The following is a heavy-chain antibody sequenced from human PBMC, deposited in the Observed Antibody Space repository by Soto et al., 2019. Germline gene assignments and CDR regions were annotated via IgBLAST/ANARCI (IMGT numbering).Heavy chain of an antibody. J-gene: IGHJ5*02. D-gene: IGHD3-10*01. CDR1: GFTFSSYE. CDR2: ISSSGSTI. CDR3: ARVVVRGLNWFDP. Sequence: PGGSLRLSCAASGFTFSSYEMNWVRQAPGKGLEWVSYISSSGSTIYYADSVKGRFTISRDNAKNSLYLQMNSLRAEDTAVYYCARVVVRGLNWFDPWGQGTLVTVSS. V-gene: IGHV3-48*03.